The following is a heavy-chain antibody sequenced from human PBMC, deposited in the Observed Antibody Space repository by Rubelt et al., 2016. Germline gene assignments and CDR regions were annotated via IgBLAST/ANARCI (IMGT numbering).Heavy chain of an antibody. Sequence: QVQLQQWGAGLLKPSETLSLTCAVYGGSFSGYYWSWIRQPPGKGLEWIGNIYYSGSTNYNPPFNSRVTISVDRSKNQFSLKLSSVTAAETAVYYCARLKDDYSNYDWFDPWGQGALVTVSS. J-gene: IGHJ5*02. V-gene: IGHV4-34*11. CDR1: GGSFSGYY. CDR3: ARLKDDYSNYDWFDP. D-gene: IGHD4-11*01. CDR2: IYYSGST.